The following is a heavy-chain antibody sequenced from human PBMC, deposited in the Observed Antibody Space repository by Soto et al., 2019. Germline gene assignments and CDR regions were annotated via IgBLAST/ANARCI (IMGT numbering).Heavy chain of an antibody. V-gene: IGHV3-49*03. CDR1: RFTFGDYA. Sequence: GGSLRLSCTASRFTFGDYAMSWFRQAPGKGLEWVGFIRSKAYGGTTEYAASVKGRFTISRDDSKSIAYLQMNSLKTEDTAVYYCTRDNERFLGWFDPWGQGTLVTVSS. CDR3: TRDNERFLGWFDP. D-gene: IGHD2-21*01. J-gene: IGHJ5*02. CDR2: IRSKAYGGTT.